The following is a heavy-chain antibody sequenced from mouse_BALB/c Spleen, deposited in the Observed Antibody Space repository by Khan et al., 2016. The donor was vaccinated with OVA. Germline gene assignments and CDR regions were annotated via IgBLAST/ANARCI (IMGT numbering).Heavy chain of an antibody. CDR2: INPSNGYT. J-gene: IGHJ3*01. CDR3: ASVGTSHANFGAWFAD. Sequence: QVQLQQSGAELARPGASVKMSCKAPGYTFTSYTMHWVKQRPGQGLEWIGYINPSNGYTNYNQKFRDKATLTADKSSSTAYMQLSSLTSEDSAVYYCASVGTSHANFGAWFADWGQGTLVTVSA. V-gene: IGHV1-4*01. D-gene: IGHD2-1*01. CDR1: GYTFTSYT.